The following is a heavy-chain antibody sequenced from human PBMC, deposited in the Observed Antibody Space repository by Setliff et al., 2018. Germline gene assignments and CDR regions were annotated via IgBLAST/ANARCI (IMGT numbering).Heavy chain of an antibody. V-gene: IGHV4-61*09. Sequence: SETLSLTCTVSGGSISSGSYYWSWIRQPAGKGLEWIGHIYTSGSTNYNPSLKSRVTISVDTSKNQFSLKLSSVTAADTAVYYCARDQDFWSGYYRASHYMDVWGKGTTVT. CDR3: ARDQDFWSGYYRASHYMDV. J-gene: IGHJ6*03. D-gene: IGHD3-3*01. CDR1: GGSISSGSYY. CDR2: IYTSGST.